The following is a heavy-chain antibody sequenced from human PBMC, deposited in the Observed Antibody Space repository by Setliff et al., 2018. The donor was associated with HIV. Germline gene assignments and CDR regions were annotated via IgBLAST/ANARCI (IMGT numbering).Heavy chain of an antibody. CDR2: ISASNGYT. CDR1: GYTFSSYG. Sequence: ASVKVSCKASGYTFSSYGISWVRQAPGQGLEWMGWISASNGYTDYAQKFRDRVNLTTDTSTSTAYMELRSLTSDDTAVYYCASGRRSYSSSPFDYWGQGTLVTVSS. D-gene: IGHD6-13*01. CDR3: ASGRRSYSSSPFDY. V-gene: IGHV1-18*01. J-gene: IGHJ4*02.